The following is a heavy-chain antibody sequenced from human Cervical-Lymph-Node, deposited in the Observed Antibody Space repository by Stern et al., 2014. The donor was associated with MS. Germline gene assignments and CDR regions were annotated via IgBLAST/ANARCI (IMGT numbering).Heavy chain of an antibody. CDR1: GFSLSNARMG. D-gene: IGHD3-22*01. Sequence: QVPLKESGPVLVKPTETLTLTCTVSGFSLSNARMGVSWIRQPPGKALECLAHIFWNDEKSYNTSLKSRLTIFKDTSKSQVVLTLTNMDPVDTATYYCARTADSDSSGYYYMDYWGQGTLVTVSS. V-gene: IGHV2-26*01. J-gene: IGHJ4*02. CDR3: ARTADSDSSGYYYMDY. CDR2: IFWNDEK.